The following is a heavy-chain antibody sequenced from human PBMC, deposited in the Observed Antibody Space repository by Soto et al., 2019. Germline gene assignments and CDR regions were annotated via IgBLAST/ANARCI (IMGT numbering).Heavy chain of an antibody. J-gene: IGHJ5*02. CDR3: SRGRPTPELPFDGRRGANDFVP. V-gene: IGHV1-8*01. D-gene: IGHD1-1*01. Sequence: ASVKVSCKASGYTCTTYDITWVRPAAVQGLEWMVCLSPDSGTTGYAQKFQGRVTMTRDTYITTAYLELTSLKSEDAAVYYCSRGRPTPELPFDGRRGANDFVPGCQGSLVTVAS. CDR1: GYTCTTYD. CDR2: LSPDSGTT.